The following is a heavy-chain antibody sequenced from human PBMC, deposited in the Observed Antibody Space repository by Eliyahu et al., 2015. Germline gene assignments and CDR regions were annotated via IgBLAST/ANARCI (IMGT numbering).Heavy chain of an antibody. CDR1: GGXISXSSYY. D-gene: IGHD1-7*01. J-gene: IGHJ6*03. Sequence: QLQLQESGPGLVKPSETLSLTCTXSGGXISXSSYYWGWXRQPPGKGXEWIGSIYYSGXTYYNPSLKSRVTISVDTSKNQFSLKLSSVTAADTAVYYCARRTWNYVYYYYMDVWGKGTTVTVSS. CDR2: IYYSGXT. CDR3: ARRTWNYVYYYYMDV. V-gene: IGHV4-39*01.